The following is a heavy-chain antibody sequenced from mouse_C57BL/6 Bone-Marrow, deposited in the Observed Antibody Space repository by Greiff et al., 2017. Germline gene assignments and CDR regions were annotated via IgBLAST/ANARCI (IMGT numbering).Heavy chain of an antibody. CDR1: GYAFTNYL. J-gene: IGHJ2*01. Sequence: LQESGAELVRPGTSVKVSCKASGYAFTNYLIEWVKQRPGQGLEWIGVINPGRGGTNYNAKFKGKATLTADKSSSTAYMQLSSLTSEDSAVYFCARRGIYYDYDEAYWGQGTTLTVSS. V-gene: IGHV1-54*01. CDR3: ARRGIYYDYDEAY. CDR2: INPGRGGT. D-gene: IGHD2-4*01.